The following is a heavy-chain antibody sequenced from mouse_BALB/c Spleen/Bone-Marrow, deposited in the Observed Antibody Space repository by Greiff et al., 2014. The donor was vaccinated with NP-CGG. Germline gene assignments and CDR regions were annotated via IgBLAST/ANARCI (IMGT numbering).Heavy chain of an antibody. V-gene: IGHV5-4*02. CDR2: ISDGGSYT. D-gene: IGHD1-2*01. Sequence: EVHLVESGGGLVKPGGSLKLSCAASGFTFSDYYMYWVRQTPEKRLEWVATISDGGSYTYYPDSVKGRFTISRDNAKNNLYLQMSSLKSEETAMYYCARDLITTATSFAYWGQGTLVTVSA. CDR1: GFTFSDYY. CDR3: ARDLITTATSFAY. J-gene: IGHJ3*01.